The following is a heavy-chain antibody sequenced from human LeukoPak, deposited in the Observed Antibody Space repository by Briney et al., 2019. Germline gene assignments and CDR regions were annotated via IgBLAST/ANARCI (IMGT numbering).Heavy chain of an antibody. CDR2: INHSGST. V-gene: IGHV4-34*01. J-gene: IGHJ5*02. D-gene: IGHD2-2*01. CDR3: ARSRRGDCSSTSCSVWFDP. CDR1: GGSFSGYY. Sequence: SETLSLTRAVYGGSFSGYYWNWIRQPPGKGLEWIGEINHSGSTNYNPSLKSRVTISVDTSKNQFSLKLSSVTAADTAVYYCARSRRGDCSSTSCSVWFDPWGQGTLVTVSS.